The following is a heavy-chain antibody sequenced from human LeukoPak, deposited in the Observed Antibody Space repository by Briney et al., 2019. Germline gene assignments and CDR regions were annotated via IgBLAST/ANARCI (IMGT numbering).Heavy chain of an antibody. Sequence: GGPLSLPCAPSGFNFRVHYILGLRHAPGKGVECVVRNRNKASSYTTEYASSVEGRFTISRDVSESSLYLQMNSLRTEDTAVYYCGRIAINANNGMDVWGQGTTVTVSS. CDR3: GRIAINANNGMDV. CDR2: NRNKASSYTT. D-gene: IGHD1/OR15-1a*01. J-gene: IGHJ6*02. CDR1: GFNFRVHY. V-gene: IGHV3-72*01.